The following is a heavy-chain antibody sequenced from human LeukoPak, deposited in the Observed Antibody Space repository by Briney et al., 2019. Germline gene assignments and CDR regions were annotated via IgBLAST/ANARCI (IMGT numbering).Heavy chain of an antibody. V-gene: IGHV4-59*01. CDR1: GGSISSYY. CDR3: ARDGIAAPFDY. J-gene: IGHJ4*02. Sequence: SETLSLTCTVSGGSISSYYWSWIRQPPGKGLEWIGYIYYSGSTNYNPSLKSRVTISVDTSKNQFSLKLSPVTAADTAVYYCARDGIAAPFDYWGQGTLVTVSS. D-gene: IGHD6-6*01. CDR2: IYYSGST.